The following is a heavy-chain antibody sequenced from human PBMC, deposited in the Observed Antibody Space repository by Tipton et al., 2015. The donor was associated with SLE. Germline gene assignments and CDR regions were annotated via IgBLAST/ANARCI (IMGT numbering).Heavy chain of an antibody. J-gene: IGHJ6*03. CDR2: IFYGGST. D-gene: IGHD6-6*01. V-gene: IGHV4-31*03. Sequence: TLSLTCSVSGGSISSGGYYWSRIRQHPGKGLEWIGYIFYGGSTYYNPSLKSRVSMSVDTSKSQFSLKLTSVTAADTAVYYCARATGEYSSSFYYYMDVWGKGTTVTVSS. CDR3: ARATGEYSSSFYYYMDV. CDR1: GGSISSGGYY.